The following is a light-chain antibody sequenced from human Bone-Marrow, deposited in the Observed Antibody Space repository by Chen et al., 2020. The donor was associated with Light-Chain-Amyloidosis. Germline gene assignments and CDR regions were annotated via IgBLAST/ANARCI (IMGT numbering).Light chain of an antibody. J-gene: IGLJ1*01. CDR2: EVT. V-gene: IGLV2-8*01. CDR3: GTWDSSLSVHV. CDR1: SSDVGSYSY. Sequence: QSALTQPPSASGSPGQSVTISCTGTSSDVGSYSYVSWYQQHPGKAPKLIIHEVTKRPSGVPDRFSGSKSGNTASLGITGLQTGDEADYYCGTWDSSLSVHVFGPGTTVTVL.